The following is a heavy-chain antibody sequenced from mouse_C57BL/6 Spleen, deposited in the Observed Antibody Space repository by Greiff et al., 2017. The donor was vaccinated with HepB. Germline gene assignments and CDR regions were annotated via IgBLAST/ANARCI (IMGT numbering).Heavy chain of an antibody. V-gene: IGHV1-76*01. CDR3: ARGDYGPSSFDY. Sequence: VQLQQSGAELVRPGASVKLSCKASGYTFTDYYINWVKQRPGQGLEWIARIYPGSGNTYYNEKFKGKDTLTAEKASSTAYLQLSSLTSEDTAVYFCARGDYGPSSFDYWGQGTTLTVSS. D-gene: IGHD1-1*01. J-gene: IGHJ2*01. CDR2: IYPGSGNT. CDR1: GYTFTDYY.